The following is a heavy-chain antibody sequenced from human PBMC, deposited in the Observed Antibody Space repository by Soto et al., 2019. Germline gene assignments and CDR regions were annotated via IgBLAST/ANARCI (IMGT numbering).Heavy chain of an antibody. CDR1: GYSFTTYY. D-gene: IGHD2-8*01. CDR3: ARPEPSRVSNYYYKYRMDV. Sequence: ASVKVSCKASGYSFTTYYIHWVRQAPGQGLEWMGIIDPSSGSATYTQKFRGRVTMARDTSTSTVYLELSSLRSEDTAVYYFARPEPSRVSNYYYKYRMDVWGQGTTVTVSS. V-gene: IGHV1-46*01. CDR2: IDPSSGSA. J-gene: IGHJ6*02.